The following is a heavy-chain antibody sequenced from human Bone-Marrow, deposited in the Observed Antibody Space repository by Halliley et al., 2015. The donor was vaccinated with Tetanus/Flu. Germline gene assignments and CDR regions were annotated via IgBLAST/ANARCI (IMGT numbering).Heavy chain of an antibody. D-gene: IGHD2-8*01. CDR3: TRISFGVFGLDV. V-gene: IGHV4-4*02. Sequence: EWFGEIFHDGGANYNPSLKSRVTMSVDKSNNQFSLRLMSVTAADTAVYYCTRISFGVFGLDVWGQGTTVTVSS. J-gene: IGHJ6*02. CDR2: IFHDGGA.